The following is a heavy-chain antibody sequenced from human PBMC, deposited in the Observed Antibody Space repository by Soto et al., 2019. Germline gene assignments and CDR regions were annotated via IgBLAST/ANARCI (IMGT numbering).Heavy chain of an antibody. D-gene: IGHD3-16*01. J-gene: IGHJ4*02. Sequence: EVHLLESGGGFVQPGGSLRLSCAASGFSFTKHAMSWVRQAPGKGLEWVSVISGSGYNTYYADSVKGRFTISRDSAENQVYLQMNNVRVEDTAVYYCAKGGDLESSLVLYHFEYWGQGVLVTVSS. V-gene: IGHV3-23*01. CDR3: AKGGDLESSLVLYHFEY. CDR2: ISGSGYNT. CDR1: GFSFTKHA.